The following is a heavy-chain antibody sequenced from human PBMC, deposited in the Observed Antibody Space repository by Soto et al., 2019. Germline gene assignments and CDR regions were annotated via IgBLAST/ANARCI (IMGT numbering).Heavy chain of an antibody. J-gene: IGHJ3*02. Sequence: ASVKVSCKASGYTFTSYAMHWVRQAPGQRLEWMGWINAGNGNTKYSQKFQGRVTITRDTSASTAYMELSSLRSEDTAVYYCARSLTIFGVVSAFDIWAQGTMVTVSS. CDR1: GYTFTSYA. CDR2: INAGNGNT. D-gene: IGHD3-3*01. CDR3: ARSLTIFGVVSAFDI. V-gene: IGHV1-3*01.